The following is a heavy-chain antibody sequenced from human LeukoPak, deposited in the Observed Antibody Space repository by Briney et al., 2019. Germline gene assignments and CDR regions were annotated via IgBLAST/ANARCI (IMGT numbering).Heavy chain of an antibody. CDR1: GGSISSYY. D-gene: IGHD2-2*01. Sequence: SETLSLNCTVSGGSISSYYWSWIRQPPGKGLEWIGYIYYSGSTNYNPSLKSRVTISVDTSKNQFSLKLSSMTAADTAVYYCARRGASSTLKYYFDYWGQGTLVTVSS. CDR3: ARRGASSTLKYYFDY. J-gene: IGHJ4*02. V-gene: IGHV4-59*01. CDR2: IYYSGST.